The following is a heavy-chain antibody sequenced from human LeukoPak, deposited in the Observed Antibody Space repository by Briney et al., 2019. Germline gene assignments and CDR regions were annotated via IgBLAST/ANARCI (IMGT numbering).Heavy chain of an antibody. CDR3: ARDQAAIFGVVIDRYMDV. V-gene: IGHV4-59*01. D-gene: IGHD3-3*01. J-gene: IGHJ6*03. CDR1: GVSISSYY. Sequence: SETLSLTCTVSGVSISSYYWSWIRQPPGKGLEWIGYIYYSGSTNYNPSLKNRGSISVDTYKNHFSLKLISVNAADTAVYYCARDQAAIFGVVIDRYMDVWGKGTTVTVSS. CDR2: IYYSGST.